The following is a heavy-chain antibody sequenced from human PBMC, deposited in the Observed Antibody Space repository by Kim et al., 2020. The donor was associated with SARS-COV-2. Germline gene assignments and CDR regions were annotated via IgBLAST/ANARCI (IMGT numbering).Heavy chain of an antibody. CDR1: GGTFSSYA. J-gene: IGHJ4*02. CDR2: IIPIFGTA. CDR3: ARVAVAGGYYFDY. V-gene: IGHV1-69*13. D-gene: IGHD6-19*01. Sequence: SVKVSCKASGGTFSSYAISWVRQAPGQGLEWMGGIIPIFGTANYAQKFQGRVTITADESTSTAYMELSSLRSEDTAVYYCARVAVAGGYYFDYWGQGTLVTVSS.